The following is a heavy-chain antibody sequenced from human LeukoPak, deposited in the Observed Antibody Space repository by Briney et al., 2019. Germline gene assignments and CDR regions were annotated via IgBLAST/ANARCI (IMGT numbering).Heavy chain of an antibody. J-gene: IGHJ4*02. CDR1: GGSISSYY. CDR2: IYYSGST. D-gene: IGHD6-13*01. Sequence: SETLSLTCTVSGGSISSYYWSWIRQPPGKGLEWIGYIYYSGSTNYNPPLKSRVTISADTSKNQFSLKLSSVTAADTAVYYCARGESPGYSSSWGYWGQGTLVTVSS. V-gene: IGHV4-59*01. CDR3: ARGESPGYSSSWGY.